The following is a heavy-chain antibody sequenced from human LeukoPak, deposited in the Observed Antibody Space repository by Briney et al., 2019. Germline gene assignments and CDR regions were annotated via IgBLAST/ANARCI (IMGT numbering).Heavy chain of an antibody. Sequence: PSETLSLTCAVYGGSFSGYYWSWIRQPPGKGLEWIGEINHSGSTNYNPSLKSRVTISVDTSKNQFSLKLSSVTAADTAVYYCARGTYYYDSSGYYSYYYYMDVWGKGTTVTVSS. J-gene: IGHJ6*03. CDR3: ARGTYYYDSSGYYSYYYYMDV. D-gene: IGHD3-22*01. CDR1: GGSFSGYY. V-gene: IGHV4-34*01. CDR2: INHSGST.